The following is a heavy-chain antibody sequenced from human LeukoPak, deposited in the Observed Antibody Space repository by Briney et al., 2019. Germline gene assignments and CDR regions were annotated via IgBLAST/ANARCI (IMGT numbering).Heavy chain of an antibody. J-gene: IGHJ4*02. CDR3: ARGGPWIQPRLGS. V-gene: IGHV4-59*08. D-gene: IGHD5-18*01. CDR2: IYYSGST. CDR1: GGSISSYY. Sequence: SETLSLTCTVSGGSISSYYWSWIRQPPGKGLEWIGYIYYSGSTNYNPSLKSRVTISVDTSKNQFSLKLSSVTAADTAVYYCARGGPWIQPRLGSWGQGTLVTVSS.